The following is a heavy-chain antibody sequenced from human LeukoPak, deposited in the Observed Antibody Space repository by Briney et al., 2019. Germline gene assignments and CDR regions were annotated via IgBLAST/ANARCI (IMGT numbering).Heavy chain of an antibody. D-gene: IGHD1-26*01. Sequence: SETLSLTCTVSGYSISSGYYWGWIRQPPGKGLEWIGSIYHSGSTYYNPSLKSRVTISVDTSKNQFSLKLSSVTAADTAVYYCARGISGSYSHAFDIWGQGTMVTVSS. J-gene: IGHJ3*02. CDR1: GYSISSGYY. CDR2: IYHSGST. V-gene: IGHV4-38-2*02. CDR3: ARGISGSYSHAFDI.